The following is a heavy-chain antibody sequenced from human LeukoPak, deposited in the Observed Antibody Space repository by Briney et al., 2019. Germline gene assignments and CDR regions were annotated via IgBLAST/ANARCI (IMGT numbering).Heavy chain of an antibody. CDR3: ARQGSGSSYYYYTFPY. D-gene: IGHD1-26*01. CDR2: INHSGNT. V-gene: IGHV4-34*01. CDR1: GGSLSGYY. J-gene: IGHJ4*02. Sequence: SETLSLTCAVYGGSLSGYYWSWIRQPPGKGLEWIGEINHSGNTNYNPSLKSRVTMSVDTSKNRSYLKLSSVTAADTAVYYCARQGSGSSYYYYTFPYWGQGTLVTVSS.